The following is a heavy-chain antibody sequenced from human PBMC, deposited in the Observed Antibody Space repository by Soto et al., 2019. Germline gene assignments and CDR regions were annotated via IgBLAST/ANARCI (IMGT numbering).Heavy chain of an antibody. D-gene: IGHD3-3*01. CDR2: IYYSGST. V-gene: IGHV4-61*08. Sequence: QVQLQESGPGLVKPSETLSLTCTVSGDSVSSAGYYWSWIRQPPGKGLEWIGYIYYSGSTNYDPPLKSRVTISVDTSKIRFSLKLSSVTTADTAIYYCARADFWSGYLGNWFDPWGQGTLVTVSS. J-gene: IGHJ5*02. CDR1: GDSVSSAGYY. CDR3: ARADFWSGYLGNWFDP.